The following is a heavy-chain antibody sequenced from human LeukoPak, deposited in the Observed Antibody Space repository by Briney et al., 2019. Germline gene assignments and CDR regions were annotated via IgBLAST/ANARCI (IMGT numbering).Heavy chain of an antibody. CDR3: ARDGRSSDAFDI. CDR2: MNPNSGNT. D-gene: IGHD3/OR15-3a*01. J-gene: IGHJ3*02. Sequence: ASVKVSCKASGYTFTSYDINWVRQATGQGLEWMGWMNPNSGNTGYAQKFQGRVTITRNTSISTAYMELSSLRSEDTAVYYCARDGRSSDAFDIWGQGTMVTVSS. V-gene: IGHV1-8*03. CDR1: GYTFTSYD.